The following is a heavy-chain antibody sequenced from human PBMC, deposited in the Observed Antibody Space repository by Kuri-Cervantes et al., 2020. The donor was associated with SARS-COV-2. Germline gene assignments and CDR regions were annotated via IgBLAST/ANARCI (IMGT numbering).Heavy chain of an antibody. Sequence: LSLTCAASGFTVSSNYMSWVRQAPGKGLEWVSVIYSGGSTYYADSVKGRFTISRDNSKNTLYLQMNSLRAEDTAVYYCASLAAADYDAFDIWGQGTMVT. CDR2: IYSGGST. CDR3: ASLAAADYDAFDI. V-gene: IGHV3-53*01. D-gene: IGHD6-13*01. CDR1: GFTVSSNY. J-gene: IGHJ3*02.